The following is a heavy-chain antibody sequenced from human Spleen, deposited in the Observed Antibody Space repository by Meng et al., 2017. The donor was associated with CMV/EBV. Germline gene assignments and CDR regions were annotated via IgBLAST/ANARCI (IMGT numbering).Heavy chain of an antibody. Sequence: GESLKISCAASGFTFSAYEMNWVRQAPGKGLEWVLYISSSGSRTYSADSVKGRFTISRDNAKNSLYLQLNSLRAEDTAVYYCARGESTVSTWYFDLWGRGTQVTVSS. J-gene: IGHJ2*01. CDR2: ISSSGSRT. CDR1: GFTFSAYE. V-gene: IGHV3-11*01. D-gene: IGHD5/OR15-5a*01. CDR3: ARGESTVSTWYFDL.